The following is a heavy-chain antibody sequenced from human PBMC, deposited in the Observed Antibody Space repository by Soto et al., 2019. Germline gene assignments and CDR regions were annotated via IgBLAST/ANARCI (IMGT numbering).Heavy chain of an antibody. V-gene: IGHV1-69*13. J-gene: IGHJ6*02. CDR3: ARDMYVDTAMEPYYYYGMDV. CDR2: IIPIFGTA. Sequence: GASVNVSCKASGGTFSSYAISWVRQAPGQGLEWMGGIIPIFGTANYAQKFQGRVTITADESTSTAYMELSSLRSEDTAVYYCARDMYVDTAMEPYYYYGMDVWGQGTMVTVSS. CDR1: GGTFSSYA. D-gene: IGHD5-18*01.